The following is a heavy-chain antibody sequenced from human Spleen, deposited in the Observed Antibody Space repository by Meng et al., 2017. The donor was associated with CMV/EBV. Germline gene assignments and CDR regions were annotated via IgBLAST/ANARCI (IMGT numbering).Heavy chain of an antibody. CDR2: ISYDGSNK. CDR3: ARTGYCRDTNCYYFGASYGVDV. J-gene: IGHJ6*02. D-gene: IGHD2-21*01. Sequence: LSLTCAVYGGSFSGYYWSWIRQPPGKGLEWVAVISYDGSNKYYADSVKGRFTISRDNAKNTLYLQMNSLRAEDTAVYYCARTGYCRDTNCYYFGASYGVDVWGQGTTVTVSS. CDR1: GGSFSGYY. V-gene: IGHV3-30*03.